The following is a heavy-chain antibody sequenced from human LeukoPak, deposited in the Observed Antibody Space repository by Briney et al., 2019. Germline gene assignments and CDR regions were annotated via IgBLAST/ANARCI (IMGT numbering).Heavy chain of an antibody. J-gene: IGHJ6*03. CDR1: GFTVSSNY. V-gene: IGHV3-53*01. CDR3: ARDKYFGVMDV. D-gene: IGHD3-10*01. CDR2: IYSAGST. Sequence: GGSLRLSCIASGFTVSSNYMNWVRQAPGKGLEWVSVIYSAGSTYYADSVQGRFTISRDNSKNTLYLQINSLRAEDTAVYYCARDKYFGVMDVWGKGTTVTVSS.